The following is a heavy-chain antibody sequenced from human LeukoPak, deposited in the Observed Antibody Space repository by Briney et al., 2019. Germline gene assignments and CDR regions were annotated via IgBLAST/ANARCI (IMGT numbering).Heavy chain of an antibody. D-gene: IGHD5-18*01. V-gene: IGHV1-2*02. CDR3: AREIGGYSYGFSVDY. CDR1: GYTFTGYY. CDR2: INPNSGGT. J-gene: IGHJ4*02. Sequence: GASVKVSCKTSGYTFTGYYMHWVRQAPGQGLEWVGWINPNSGGTNYAQKFQGRVTMTRDTSISTAYMELSRLRSDDTATYYCAREIGGYSYGFSVDYWGQGTLVTVSS.